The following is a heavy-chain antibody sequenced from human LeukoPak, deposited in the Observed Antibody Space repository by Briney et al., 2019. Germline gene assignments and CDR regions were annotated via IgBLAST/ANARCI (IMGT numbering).Heavy chain of an antibody. Sequence: ASVKVSCKASGYTFTSYGISWVRQASGQGLEWMGWISAYNGNTNYAQKLQGRVTMTTDTSTSTAYMELRSLRSDDTAVYYCARDLGGYCSSTSCYRAAVYWGQGTLVTVSS. CDR1: GYTFTSYG. CDR2: ISAYNGNT. CDR3: ARDLGGYCSSTSCYRAAVY. J-gene: IGHJ4*02. V-gene: IGHV1-18*01. D-gene: IGHD2-2*02.